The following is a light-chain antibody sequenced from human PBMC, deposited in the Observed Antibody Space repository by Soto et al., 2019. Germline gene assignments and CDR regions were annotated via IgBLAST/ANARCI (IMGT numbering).Light chain of an antibody. J-gene: IGLJ1*01. CDR3: SSYTSATPYV. V-gene: IGLV2-14*01. CDR2: DVS. Sequence: QSALTQPASVSGSPGQSITISCTGTSSDVGAYNYDSWYQQHPGDAPKVIIYDVSHRPAGVSNRFSGSKSGNTASLTISGRQTQDEADYYCSSYTSATPYVFVTGTKVTVL. CDR1: SSDVGAYNY.